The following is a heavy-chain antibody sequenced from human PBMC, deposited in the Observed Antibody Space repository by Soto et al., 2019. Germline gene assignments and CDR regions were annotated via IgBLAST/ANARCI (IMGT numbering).Heavy chain of an antibody. V-gene: IGHV4-39*01. D-gene: IGHD3-22*01. CDR3: ARLGGYYDSSGPVSGYYYYGMDV. CDR2: IYYSGST. Sequence: SETLSLTCTVSGCSISSSSYYWGWIRQPPGKGLEWIGSIYYSGSTYYNPSLKSRVTISVDTSKNQFSLKLSSVTAADTAVYYCARLGGYYDSSGPVSGYYYYGMDVWGQGTTVT. CDR1: GCSISSSSYY. J-gene: IGHJ6*02.